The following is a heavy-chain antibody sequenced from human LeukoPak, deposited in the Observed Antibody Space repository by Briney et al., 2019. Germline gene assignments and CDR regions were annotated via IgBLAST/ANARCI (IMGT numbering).Heavy chain of an antibody. J-gene: IGHJ4*02. V-gene: IGHV1-18*01. CDR3: ARGLDDYGDYVTLPLDY. D-gene: IGHD4-17*01. Sequence: GASVKVSCKASVYTFTSYGISWVRQAPGQGLEWMGWISAYNGNTNYAQKLQGRVTMTTDTSTSTAYMELRSLRSDDTAVYYCARGLDDYGDYVTLPLDYWGQGTLVTVSS. CDR1: VYTFTSYG. CDR2: ISAYNGNT.